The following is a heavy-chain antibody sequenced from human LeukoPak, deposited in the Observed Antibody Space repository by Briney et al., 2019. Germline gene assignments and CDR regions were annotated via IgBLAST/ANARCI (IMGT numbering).Heavy chain of an antibody. CDR3: VRAHSIHNYHYGIDV. Sequence: GGSLRLSCAASGFTFSDSAMHWLRQAPGKGLEYVSTISSNGISPYYANSVKGRFTISRDNSKNTLYLQMGSLRADDTAVYYCVRAHSIHNYHYGIDVWGHGTTVTVSS. V-gene: IGHV3-64*01. J-gene: IGHJ6*02. D-gene: IGHD3-3*01. CDR1: GFTFSDSA. CDR2: ISSNGISP.